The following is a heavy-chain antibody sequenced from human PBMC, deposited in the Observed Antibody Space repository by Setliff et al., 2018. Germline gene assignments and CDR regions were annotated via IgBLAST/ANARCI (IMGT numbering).Heavy chain of an antibody. Sequence: GASVKVSCKASGYTFTNYGITWVRLAPGQGLEWMGWIFPKTGNTNYAHKLQGRVTMTTDTSTGTAYMALRSLRSDDTPVYYCARSYDSGFYHQRDAYDIWGQGTMVTVS. CDR2: IFPKTGNT. CDR3: ARSYDSGFYHQRDAYDI. V-gene: IGHV1-18*01. CDR1: GYTFTNYG. D-gene: IGHD3-22*01. J-gene: IGHJ3*02.